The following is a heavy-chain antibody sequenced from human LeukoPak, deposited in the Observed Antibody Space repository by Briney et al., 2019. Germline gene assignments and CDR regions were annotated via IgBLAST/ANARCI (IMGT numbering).Heavy chain of an antibody. D-gene: IGHD3-10*01. CDR1: GFTFSSYG. J-gene: IGHJ5*02. Sequence: PGRSLRLSCAASGFTFSSYGMHWVRQAPGKGLEWVAVIWYDGSNKYYADSVKGRFTISRDNSKNTLYLQMNSLRAEDTAVYYFARNRITMVRGVPRGPYWFDPWGQGTLVTVSS. CDR2: IWYDGSNK. V-gene: IGHV3-33*01. CDR3: ARNRITMVRGVPRGPYWFDP.